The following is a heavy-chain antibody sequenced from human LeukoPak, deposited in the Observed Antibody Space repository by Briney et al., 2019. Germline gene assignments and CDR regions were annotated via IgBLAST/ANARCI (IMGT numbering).Heavy chain of an antibody. D-gene: IGHD3-10*01. CDR3: ARGGYGSGPFDY. Sequence: GGSLRLSCAASGFTVSSNYMSWVRQAPGKGLEWVSVIYSGGSTYYAGSEKGGFTISRDKSNNTLYLQMNSLRAKDTAVYYCARGGYGSGPFDYWGQGTLVTVSS. J-gene: IGHJ4*02. V-gene: IGHV3-66*01. CDR1: GFTVSSNY. CDR2: IYSGGST.